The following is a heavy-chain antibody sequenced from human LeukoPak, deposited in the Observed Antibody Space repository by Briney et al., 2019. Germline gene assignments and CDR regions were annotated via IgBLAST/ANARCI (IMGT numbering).Heavy chain of an antibody. J-gene: IGHJ4*02. V-gene: IGHV3-33*06. CDR1: GFTFSSYG. Sequence: PGGSLRLSCAASGFTFSSYGMHWVRQAPGKGLEWVAVIWYDGSNKYYADSVKGRFTISRDNSKNTLYLQMNSLRAEDTAVYYCAKGPRVRGRPGYFDYWGQGTLVTVSS. CDR2: IWYDGSNK. D-gene: IGHD3-10*01. CDR3: AKGPRVRGRPGYFDY.